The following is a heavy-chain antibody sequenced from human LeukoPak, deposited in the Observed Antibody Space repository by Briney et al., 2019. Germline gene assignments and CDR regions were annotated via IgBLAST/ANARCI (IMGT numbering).Heavy chain of an antibody. V-gene: IGHV3-15*01. Sequence: GGSVRLFCGASGFLFRNSWMIGVPRAPGRGGVWVGRVKCKTDGGQTEDAAPVKGRFTISRDDSKNTVYLQMNSLKTEDTAVYYCTTGAGGSDDAFDIWGQGTMVTVSS. CDR2: VKCKTDGGQT. CDR1: GFLFRNSW. CDR3: TTGAGGSDDAFDI. J-gene: IGHJ3*02. D-gene: IGHD3-10*01.